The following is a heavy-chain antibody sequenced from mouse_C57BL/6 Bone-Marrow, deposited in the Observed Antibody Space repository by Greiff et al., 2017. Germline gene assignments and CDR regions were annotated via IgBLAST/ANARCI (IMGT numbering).Heavy chain of an antibody. CDR1: GYTFTSYW. V-gene: IGHV1-61*01. CDR2: IYPSDSET. D-gene: IGHD1-1*01. CDR3: ALITTGLDY. J-gene: IGHJ2*01. Sequence: VQLQQPGAELVRPGSSVKLSCKASGYTFTSYWMDWVKQRPGQGLEWIGNIYPSDSETHYNQKFKDKATLTVDKSSSTAYMQLSSLTSEDSAVYYCALITTGLDYWGQGTTLTVSS.